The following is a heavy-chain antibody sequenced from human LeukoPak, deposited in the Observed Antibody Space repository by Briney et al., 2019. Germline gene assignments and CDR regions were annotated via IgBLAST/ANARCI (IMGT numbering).Heavy chain of an antibody. CDR3: ATDRGWRTSGYYLYYFEY. Sequence: GGSLRLSCAASGFTFSSYGMHWVRQAPGKGLEWVASIKNDGSERYYVDSVRGRYTISRDNTKNSLFLQMSSLRAEDTAVYYCATDRGWRTSGYYLYYFEYWGQGTLVTFSS. V-gene: IGHV3-7*01. D-gene: IGHD3-3*01. CDR1: GFTFSSYG. CDR2: IKNDGSER. J-gene: IGHJ4*02.